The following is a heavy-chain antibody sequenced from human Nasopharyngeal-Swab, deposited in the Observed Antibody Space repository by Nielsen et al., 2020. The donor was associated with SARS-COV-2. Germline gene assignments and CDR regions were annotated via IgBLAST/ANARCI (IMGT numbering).Heavy chain of an antibody. CDR3: ARDFRDSAAVAGTVGAFDI. CDR2: IKQDGSEK. V-gene: IGHV3-7*01. J-gene: IGHJ3*02. Sequence: LSLTCAVSGFTFSSYWMSWVRQAPGKGLEWVANIKQDGSEKYYVDSVKGRFTISRDNAKNSLYLQMNSLRAEDTAVYYCARDFRDSAAVAGTVGAFDIWGQGTMVTVSS. D-gene: IGHD6-19*01. CDR1: GFTFSSYW.